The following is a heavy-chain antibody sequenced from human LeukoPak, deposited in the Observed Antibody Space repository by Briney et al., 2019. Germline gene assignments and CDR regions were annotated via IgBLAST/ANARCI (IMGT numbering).Heavy chain of an antibody. CDR3: ARIVGLRYFDWLWTFDP. D-gene: IGHD3-9*01. J-gene: IGHJ5*02. Sequence: SETLSLTCTVSGGSISSSSYYWGWIRQPPGKGLEWIGSIYYSGSTYYNPSLKSRVTISVDTSKNQFSLKLSSVTAADTAVYYCARIVGLRYFDWLWTFDPWGQGTLVTVSS. V-gene: IGHV4-39*01. CDR2: IYYSGST. CDR1: GGSISSSSYY.